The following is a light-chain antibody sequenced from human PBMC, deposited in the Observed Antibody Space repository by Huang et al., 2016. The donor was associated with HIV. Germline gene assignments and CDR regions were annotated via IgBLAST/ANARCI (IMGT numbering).Light chain of an antibody. V-gene: IGKV4-1*01. CDR1: QTVLYSSTNKNY. CDR2: GAS. CDR3: HQYYRSPWT. J-gene: IGKJ1*01. Sequence: DIVMTQSPDSLAVSLGERATINCKSSQTVLYSSTNKNYVAWYQQKPGQPPKLLIYGASTRESGVPYRVSGSGSGTDFTLTISSLQAADVAVYYCHQYYRSPWTFGQGTKVEIK.